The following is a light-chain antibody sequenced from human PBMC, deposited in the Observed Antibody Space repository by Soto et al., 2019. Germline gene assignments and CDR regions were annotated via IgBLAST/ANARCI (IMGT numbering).Light chain of an antibody. J-gene: IGKJ4*01. Sequence: EIVMTQSPATLSVSPGERATLSCRASQSVSSNLAWYQQKPGQAPRLLIYGASTRATGIPARFSGSGSGTVFILTISSLQSEDFAVYYCQHGSTFGGGTKVDIK. CDR3: QHGST. CDR2: GAS. CDR1: QSVSSN. V-gene: IGKV3-15*01.